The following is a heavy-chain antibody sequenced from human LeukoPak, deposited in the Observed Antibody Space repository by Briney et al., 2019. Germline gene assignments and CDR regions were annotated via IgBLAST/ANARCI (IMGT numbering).Heavy chain of an antibody. V-gene: IGHV4-4*02. CDR1: GGSISSSNW. CDR3: ARVGYGDIYYFDY. CDR2: IYHSGST. D-gene: IGHD4-17*01. Sequence: PSETLSLSCAVSGGSISSSNWWSWVRQPPGKGLEWIGEIYHSGSTNYNPSLKSRVTISVDKSKNQFSLKLSSVTAADTAVYYCARVGYGDIYYFDYWGQGTLVTVSS. J-gene: IGHJ4*02.